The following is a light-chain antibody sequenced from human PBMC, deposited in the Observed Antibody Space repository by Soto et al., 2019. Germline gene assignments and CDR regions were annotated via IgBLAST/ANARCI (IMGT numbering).Light chain of an antibody. J-gene: IGKJ1*01. Sequence: EIVMTQSPATLSVSPGERATLSCRASQSVSSNLAWYQQKPGQAPRLLIYGASTRATGIPARFSGSGSGTEFTLTISSLQYEDFEVYYCQQYNNWSPWTFGQGTKVEIK. V-gene: IGKV3-15*01. CDR1: QSVSSN. CDR3: QQYNNWSPWT. CDR2: GAS.